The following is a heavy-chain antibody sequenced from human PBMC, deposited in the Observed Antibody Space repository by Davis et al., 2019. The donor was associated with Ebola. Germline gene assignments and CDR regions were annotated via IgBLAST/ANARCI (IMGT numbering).Heavy chain of an antibody. CDR2: ISSSGSTI. J-gene: IGHJ4*02. Sequence: GGSLRLSCAASGFTFSDYYISWIRQAPGKGLEWVSYISSSGSTIYYADSVKGRFTISRDNAKNSLYLQMNSLRVEDTAVYYCARRVVGAFPFDCWGQGTLVTVSS. D-gene: IGHD1-26*01. CDR1: GFTFSDYY. CDR3: ARRVVGAFPFDC. V-gene: IGHV3-11*04.